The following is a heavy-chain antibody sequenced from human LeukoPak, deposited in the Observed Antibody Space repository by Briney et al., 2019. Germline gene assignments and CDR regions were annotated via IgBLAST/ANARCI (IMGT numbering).Heavy chain of an antibody. Sequence: GGSLRLSCTASGFTFSRDGVHWVPQAPGRGVEWVAFIRGEGSNKYYADSVKGRYTISRDNSKNTLYFQMNRLRVDDTAVYFCAKGGVGIGSWFDPWGQGTLVTVSS. CDR3: AKGGVGIGSWFDP. J-gene: IGHJ5*02. V-gene: IGHV3-30*02. CDR2: IRGEGSNK. CDR1: GFTFSRDG. D-gene: IGHD1-26*01.